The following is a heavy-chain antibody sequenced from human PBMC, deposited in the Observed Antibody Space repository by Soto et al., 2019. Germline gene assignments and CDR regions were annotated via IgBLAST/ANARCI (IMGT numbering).Heavy chain of an antibody. CDR3: AKDHRPKGYCSSTSCYVGDARAFDI. CDR1: GFTFSSYA. V-gene: IGHV3-23*01. CDR2: ISGSGGST. D-gene: IGHD2-2*01. Sequence: GGSLRLSCAASGFTFSSYAMSWVRQAPGKGLEWVSAISGSGGSTYYADSVKGRFTISRDNSKNTLYLQMNSLRAEDTAVYCCAKDHRPKGYCSSTSCYVGDARAFDIXGQGTMVTVSS. J-gene: IGHJ3*02.